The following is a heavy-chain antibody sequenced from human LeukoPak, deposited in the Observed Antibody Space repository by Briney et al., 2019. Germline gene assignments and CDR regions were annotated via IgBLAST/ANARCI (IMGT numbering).Heavy chain of an antibody. J-gene: IGHJ4*02. CDR2: ISYDGSNK. CDR3: ARENGDYDY. Sequence: GALRLSCAASGFTFSSYALHWVRQAPGKGLEWVALISYDGSNKHYADSVKGRFTISRDNAKNSLYLQMNSLRAEDTAVYYCARENGDYDYWGQGTLVTVSS. V-gene: IGHV3-30-3*01. CDR1: GFTFSSYA. D-gene: IGHD4-17*01.